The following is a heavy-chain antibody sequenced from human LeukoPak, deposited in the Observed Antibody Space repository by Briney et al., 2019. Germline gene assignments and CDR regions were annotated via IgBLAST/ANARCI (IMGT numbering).Heavy chain of an antibody. CDR3: ARGGSGWYPDAFDI. CDR2: IYSGGST. J-gene: IGHJ3*02. D-gene: IGHD6-19*01. V-gene: IGHV3-53*01. CDR1: GFTVSSNY. Sequence: GGSLRLSCAASGFTVSSNYMSWVRQAPGKGLEWVSVIYSGGSTYYADSVKGRFTISRDNSKNTLYLQMNSLRAEDTAVYYCARGGSGWYPDAFDIWGQGTMVTVSS.